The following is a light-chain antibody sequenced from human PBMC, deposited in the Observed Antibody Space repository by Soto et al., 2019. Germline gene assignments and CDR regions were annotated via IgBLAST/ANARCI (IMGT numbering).Light chain of an antibody. Sequence: EIVLTQSPGSVSLSPGERATLSCRASETVKKNSLAWYQQKPGQAPRLLIYGASRRATGIPDSFSGSGSETDFILTISRLAPDNSAVYYCQQYAISPLTFGGGTKVEI. V-gene: IGKV3-20*01. CDR3: QQYAISPLT. CDR1: ETVKKNS. J-gene: IGKJ4*02. CDR2: GAS.